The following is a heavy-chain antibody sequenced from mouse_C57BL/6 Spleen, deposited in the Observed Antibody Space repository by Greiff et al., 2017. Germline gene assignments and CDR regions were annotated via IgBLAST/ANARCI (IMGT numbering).Heavy chain of an antibody. CDR2: IYPGNGDT. D-gene: IGHD1-1*01. CDR3: AKNYYGSSWGY. CDR1: GYAFSSYW. Sequence: VKLVESGAELVKPGASVKISCKASGYAFSSYWMNWVKQRPGQGLEWIGQIYPGNGDTNYNGKFKGKATLTADKSSSTAYMQLSSLTSEDSAVYFCAKNYYGSSWGYWGQGTTLTVSS. J-gene: IGHJ2*01. V-gene: IGHV1-80*01.